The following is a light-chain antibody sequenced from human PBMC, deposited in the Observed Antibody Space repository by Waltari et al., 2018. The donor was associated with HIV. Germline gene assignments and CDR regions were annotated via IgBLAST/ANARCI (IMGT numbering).Light chain of an antibody. J-gene: IGLJ1*01. CDR3: CSYAGSYTFVV. Sequence: QSALTQPRSVSGSPGQSVTISCTGTSSDVGGYTYVSWYQQHPGKAPKLMIYDVSKRPSGVPNRFSGSKSGNTASLTISGLQAEDEADYYCCSYAGSYTFVVFGTGTKVTVL. CDR1: SSDVGGYTY. V-gene: IGLV2-11*01. CDR2: DVS.